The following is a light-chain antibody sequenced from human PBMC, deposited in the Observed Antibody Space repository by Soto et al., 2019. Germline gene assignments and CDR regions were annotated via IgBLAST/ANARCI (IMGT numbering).Light chain of an antibody. V-gene: IGKV3-15*01. CDR3: QHYTKWSLT. J-gene: IGKJ4*01. CDR1: QSVDNN. Sequence: EIVMTQSPAILSVSPGARATLSCRASQSVDNNLAWYQQKPGQAPRLLIYGASTRATGFPARFSGSGSGTEFTLTISSLQSEDFAVYYCQHYTKWSLTFGGGTKVELK. CDR2: GAS.